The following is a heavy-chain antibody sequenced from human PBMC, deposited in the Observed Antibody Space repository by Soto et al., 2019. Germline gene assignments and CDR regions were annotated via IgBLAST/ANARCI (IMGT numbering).Heavy chain of an antibody. CDR1: GYTFINFF. Sequence: GASVKVSCKASGYTFINFFIHWVRQAPGQGLEWMGIINPSGGSTSYAQKFQGRVTMTRDTSTSTDYMELSSLRSEDTAVYYCARGLRPDYWGQGTLVTVSS. J-gene: IGHJ4*02. CDR2: INPSGGST. CDR3: ARGLRPDY. D-gene: IGHD4-17*01. V-gene: IGHV1-46*01.